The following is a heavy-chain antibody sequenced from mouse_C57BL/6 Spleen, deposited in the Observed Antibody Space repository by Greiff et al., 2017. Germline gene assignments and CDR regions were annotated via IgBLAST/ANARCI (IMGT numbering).Heavy chain of an antibody. Sequence: EVKLEESVAELVRPGASVKLSCTASGFNIKNTYMHWVKQRPEQGLEWIGRIDPANGNTKYAPKFQGKATITADTSSNTAYLQLSSLTSEDTAIYYCARGGSYDYDRGYYAMDYWGQGTSVTVSS. CDR1: GFNIKNTY. J-gene: IGHJ4*01. V-gene: IGHV14-3*01. D-gene: IGHD2-4*01. CDR2: IDPANGNT. CDR3: ARGGSYDYDRGYYAMDY.